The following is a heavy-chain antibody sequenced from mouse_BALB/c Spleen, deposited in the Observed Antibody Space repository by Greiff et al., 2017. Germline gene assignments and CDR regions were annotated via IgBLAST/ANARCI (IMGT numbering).Heavy chain of an antibody. D-gene: IGHD1-1*02. Sequence: VKVEESGPGLVAPSQSLSITCTVSGFSLTSYGVHWVRQPPGKGLEWLGVIWAGGSTNYNSALMSRLSISKDNSKSQVFLKMNSLQTDDTAMYYCSRDDYDAMDYWGQGTSVTVSS. V-gene: IGHV2-9*02. CDR1: GFSLTSYG. CDR2: IWAGGST. J-gene: IGHJ4*01. CDR3: SRDDYDAMDY.